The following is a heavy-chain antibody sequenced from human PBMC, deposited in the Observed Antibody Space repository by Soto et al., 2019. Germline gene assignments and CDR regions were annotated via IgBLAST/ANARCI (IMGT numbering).Heavy chain of an antibody. CDR3: AREPYGSGSYPGHWFDP. CDR2: ISAYNGNT. V-gene: IGHV1-18*01. CDR1: GYTFTSYG. D-gene: IGHD3-10*01. J-gene: IGHJ5*02. Sequence: ASVKVSCKASGYTFTSYGISWVRQAPGQGLEWMGWISAYNGNTNYAQKLQGRVTMTTDTSTSIAYMELRSLRSDDTAVYYCAREPYGSGSYPGHWFDPWGQGTLVTVSS.